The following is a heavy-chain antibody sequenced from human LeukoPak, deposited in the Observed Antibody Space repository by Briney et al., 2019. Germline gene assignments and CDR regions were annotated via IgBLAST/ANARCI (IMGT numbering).Heavy chain of an antibody. CDR2: INPNNGAT. CDR1: GYTFTTYY. V-gene: IGHV1-2*02. D-gene: IGHD6-13*01. CDR3: ARVISSRWFDY. Sequence: ASLKVSCTTSGYTFTTYYIHWVRHVPGQGLELLGSINPNNGATYYAHTLQGRVTIKRGTSINTVHIELGGLTSVDTAVYYCARVISSRWFDYWGQGTLVTVSS. J-gene: IGHJ4*02.